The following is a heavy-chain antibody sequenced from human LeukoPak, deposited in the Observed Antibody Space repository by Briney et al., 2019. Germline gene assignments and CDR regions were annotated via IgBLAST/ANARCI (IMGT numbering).Heavy chain of an antibody. CDR3: TRDKYYYDSSGSLRFDY. CDR1: GFTFSSFV. J-gene: IGHJ4*02. CDR2: ISGSGDST. Sequence: GGSLRLSCAASGFTFSSFVMSWVRQAPGKGLEWVSAISGSGDSTYYADSVKGRFTISRDNSKNTLYLQMNSLRAEDTAVYYCTRDKYYYDSSGSLRFDYWGQGTLVTVSS. V-gene: IGHV3-23*01. D-gene: IGHD3-22*01.